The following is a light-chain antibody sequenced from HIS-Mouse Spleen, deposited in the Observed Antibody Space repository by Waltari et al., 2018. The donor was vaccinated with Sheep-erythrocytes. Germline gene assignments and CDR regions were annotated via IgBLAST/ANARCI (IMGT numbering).Light chain of an antibody. CDR3: CSYAGSSTPWV. CDR1: SSDVGGYTL. J-gene: IGLJ3*02. V-gene: IGLV2-23*01. CDR2: EGS. Sequence: QSALTRPASVSGSPGQSTPPSCTGTSSDVGGYTLVSWYHQHPGKAPKLMIYEGSKRPSWVSNTFTGSKSGNTASLTISGLQAEDEADYYCCSYAGSSTPWVFGGGTKLTVL.